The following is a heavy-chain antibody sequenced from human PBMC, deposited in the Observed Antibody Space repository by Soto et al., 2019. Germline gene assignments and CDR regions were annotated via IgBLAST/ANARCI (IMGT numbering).Heavy chain of an antibody. Sequence: GGSLRLSCAASGFTFSSYGMHWVRQAPGKGLEWVAVIWYDGSNKYYADSVKGRVTISRDNSKNTLYLQMNSLRAEDTAVYYCARSTKTVVRGPHWFDPWGQGTLVTVSS. CDR3: ARSTKTVVRGPHWFDP. J-gene: IGHJ5*02. CDR1: GFTFSSYG. D-gene: IGHD3-10*01. CDR2: IWYDGSNK. V-gene: IGHV3-33*01.